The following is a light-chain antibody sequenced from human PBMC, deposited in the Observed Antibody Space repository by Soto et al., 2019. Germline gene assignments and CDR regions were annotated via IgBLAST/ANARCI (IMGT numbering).Light chain of an antibody. CDR3: GTWDSSLSAVV. J-gene: IGLJ2*01. V-gene: IGLV1-51*01. CDR1: SSNIGNNY. Sequence: QAVVTQPPSVSAAPGQKVTISCSGSSSNIGNNYVSWYQQIPGRAPKLLIYDNDQRPSGIPDRFSGSKSGTSATLGITGLQTGDEADYYCGTWDSSLSAVVFGGGTKLTVL. CDR2: DND.